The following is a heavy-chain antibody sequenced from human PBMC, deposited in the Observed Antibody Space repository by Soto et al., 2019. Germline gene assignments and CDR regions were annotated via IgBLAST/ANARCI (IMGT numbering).Heavy chain of an antibody. Sequence: APVKVSWKASGYTFTSYGISWVRQAPGQGLEWMGWISAYNGNTNYAQKLQGRVTMTTDTSTSTAYMELRSLRSDDTAMYYCARDRDLRYFDWFVYYFDDWGQGTLVTVSS. CDR3: ARDRDLRYFDWFVYYFDD. J-gene: IGHJ4*02. CDR1: GYTFTSYG. CDR2: ISAYNGNT. V-gene: IGHV1-18*01. D-gene: IGHD3-9*01.